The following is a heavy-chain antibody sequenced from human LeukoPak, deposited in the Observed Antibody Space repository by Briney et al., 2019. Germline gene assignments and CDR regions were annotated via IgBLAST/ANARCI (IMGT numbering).Heavy chain of an antibody. CDR1: GGSISSGAYY. CDR3: ARPYYYDSRIDP. D-gene: IGHD3-22*01. CDR2: TYYSGST. J-gene: IGHJ5*02. Sequence: PSQTLSLTCTVSGGSISSGAYYWSWNPQPPGQGLEWIVYTYYSGSTYYNPSLKNRVLISVDTSKNQFSLNLSSVTAADTAVYYCARPYYYDSRIDPWGQGTLVTVSS. V-gene: IGHV4-30-4*08.